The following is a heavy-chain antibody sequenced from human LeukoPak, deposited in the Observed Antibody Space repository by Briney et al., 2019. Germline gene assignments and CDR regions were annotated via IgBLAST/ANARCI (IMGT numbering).Heavy chain of an antibody. CDR3: ARVPLSSGWYLFDY. D-gene: IGHD6-19*01. CDR2: IIPIFGTA. CDR1: VGTFSSYA. V-gene: IGHV1-69*05. Sequence: GSSVKVSCKASVGTFSSYAISWVRQAPGQGLEWMGRIIPIFGTANYAQKFQGRVTSTTDKSTSTAYMELSSLRSEDTAVYYCARVPLSSGWYLFDYWGQGTLFTVSS. J-gene: IGHJ4*02.